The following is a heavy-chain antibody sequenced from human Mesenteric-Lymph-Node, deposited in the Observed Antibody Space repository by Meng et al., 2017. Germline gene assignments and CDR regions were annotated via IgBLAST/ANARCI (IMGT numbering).Heavy chain of an antibody. D-gene: IGHD2-8*02. CDR3: ARTIRLIDWCYFDY. CDR1: GFTFSNYW. Sequence: GGSLRPSCAASGFTFSNYWLSWVRLAPGKGVEWVANIKQDGSGKYYVDSVKGRFTISRDNAKNSLYLQMNSLRAEGTAVYYCARTIRLIDWCYFDYWGQGTLVTVSS. J-gene: IGHJ4*02. CDR2: IKQDGSGK. V-gene: IGHV3-7*01.